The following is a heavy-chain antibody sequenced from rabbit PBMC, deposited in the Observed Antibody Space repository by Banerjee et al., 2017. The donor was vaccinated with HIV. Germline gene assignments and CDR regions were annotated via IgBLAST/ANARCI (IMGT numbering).Heavy chain of an antibody. CDR3: ARDLVGVIGWNFYL. V-gene: IGHV1S40*01. Sequence: GASLTLTCKASGFSFGDRDVMCWVRQAPGKGLEWIACINTATGKAVYATWAKGRFTISRTSSTTVTLRMTSLTAADRAAYFCARDLVGVIGWNFYLWGQGTLVTVS. CDR2: INTATGKA. J-gene: IGHJ6*01. D-gene: IGHD1-1*01. CDR1: GFSFGDRDV.